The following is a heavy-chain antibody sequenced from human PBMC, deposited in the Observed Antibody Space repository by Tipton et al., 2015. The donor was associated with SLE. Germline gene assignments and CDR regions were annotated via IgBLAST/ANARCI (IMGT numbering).Heavy chain of an antibody. J-gene: IGHJ4*02. V-gene: IGHV3-11*01. CDR1: GFTFSDYY. CDR2: ISSGGTII. CDR3: ARDSGYYDSSEYYYSDH. Sequence: GSLRLSCAASGFTFSDYYMSWIRQAPGKGLEWISYISSGGTIIYYADSVKGRFTIARDNAKNSLSLQINSLRADDTAVYYCARDSGYYDSSEYYYSDHWGQGTLVIVSA. D-gene: IGHD3-22*01.